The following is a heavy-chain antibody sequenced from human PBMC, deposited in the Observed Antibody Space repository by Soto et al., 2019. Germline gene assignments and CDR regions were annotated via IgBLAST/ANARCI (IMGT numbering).Heavy chain of an antibody. J-gene: IGHJ4*02. Sequence: PSETLSLTCTVSGGSISSGDYYWSWIRQPPGKGLEWIGYIYCSGSTYYNPSLKSRVTISVDTSKNQFSLKLSSVTAADTAVYYCARDIGSSGYLLWGQGTLGTVS. CDR3: ARDIGSSGYLL. D-gene: IGHD3-22*01. V-gene: IGHV4-30-4*01. CDR2: IYCSGST. CDR1: GGSISSGDYY.